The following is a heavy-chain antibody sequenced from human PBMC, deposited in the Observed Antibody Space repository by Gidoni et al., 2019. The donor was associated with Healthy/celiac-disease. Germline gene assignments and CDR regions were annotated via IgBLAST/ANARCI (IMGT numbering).Heavy chain of an antibody. CDR1: GGSISSSSYY. CDR3: ARLSVSVS. D-gene: IGHD3-10*01. J-gene: IGHJ4*02. V-gene: IGHV4-39*01. CDR2: IYYSGST. Sequence: QLQLQESGPGLVKPSETLSLTCTVAGGSISSSSYYWGWVRQPPGKGLEWIGSIYYSGSTYYNPSLKSRVTISVDTSKNQFSLKLSSVTAADTAVYYCARLSVSVSWGQGTLVTVSS.